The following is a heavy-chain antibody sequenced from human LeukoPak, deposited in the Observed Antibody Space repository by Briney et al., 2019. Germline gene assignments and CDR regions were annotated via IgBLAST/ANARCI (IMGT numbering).Heavy chain of an antibody. J-gene: IGHJ4*02. CDR1: GFTFDDYA. CDR2: ISWNSGSV. CDR3: AKDMNNVDTAMVLDY. Sequence: QSGGSLRLSCAASGFTFDDYAMHWVRQAPGKGLEWVSGISWNSGSVGYADSVKGRLTISRDNAKNSLYLQMNSLRAEDTALYYCAKDMNNVDTAMVLDYWGQGTLVTVSS. V-gene: IGHV3-9*01. D-gene: IGHD5-18*01.